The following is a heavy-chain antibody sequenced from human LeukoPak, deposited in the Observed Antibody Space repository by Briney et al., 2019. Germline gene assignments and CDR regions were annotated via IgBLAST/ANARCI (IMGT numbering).Heavy chain of an antibody. CDR1: GFTFSSYV. CDR3: AKDHLDWGFFFDF. V-gene: IGHV3-23*01. Sequence: GGSLRLSCAASGFTFSSYVMNWVRQPPGKGLEWVSAITGSGGSTHYADSVKGRFTISRDSSKNTLYLQMNNLRAEDTAVYYCAKDHLDWGFFFDFWGQGTLVTVSS. J-gene: IGHJ4*02. CDR2: ITGSGGST. D-gene: IGHD3-9*01.